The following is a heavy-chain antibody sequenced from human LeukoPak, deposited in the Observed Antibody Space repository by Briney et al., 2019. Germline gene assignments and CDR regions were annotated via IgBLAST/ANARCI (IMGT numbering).Heavy chain of an antibody. CDR1: GFTFSNYE. D-gene: IGHD3-10*01. Sequence: PGGSLRLSXAASGFTFSNYEMNWVRQAPGKGLEWASYISGSGSTKFYADSVKGRFTISRDNAKNSLYLQMNSLRAEDTAVYYCVRDGASWGGDAFDIWGQGTMVTVSS. CDR2: ISGSGSTK. V-gene: IGHV3-48*03. J-gene: IGHJ3*02. CDR3: VRDGASWGGDAFDI.